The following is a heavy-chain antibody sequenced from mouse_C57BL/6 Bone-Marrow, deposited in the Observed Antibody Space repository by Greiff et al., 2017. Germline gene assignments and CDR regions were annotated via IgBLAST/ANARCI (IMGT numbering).Heavy chain of an antibody. V-gene: IGHV10-1*01. D-gene: IGHD2-4*01. CDR3: VRHDDYRFAY. Sequence: EVQGVESGGGLVQPKGSLKLSCAASGFSFNTYAMNWVRQAPGKGLEWVARIRSKSNNYATYYADSVKDRFTISRDDSESMLYLQMNNLKTEDTAMYYCVRHDDYRFAYWGQGTLVTVSA. CDR1: GFSFNTYA. CDR2: IRSKSNNYAT. J-gene: IGHJ3*01.